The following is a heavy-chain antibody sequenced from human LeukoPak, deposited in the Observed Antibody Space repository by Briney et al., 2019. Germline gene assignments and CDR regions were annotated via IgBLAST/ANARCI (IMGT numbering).Heavy chain of an antibody. CDR1: GLTLSNAW. CDR2: IKTKTDSGTT. D-gene: IGHD4-17*01. Sequence: GGSLRLSCAASGLTLSNAWMTWVRQAPGKGLEWVGHIKTKTDSGTTDYAAYAAPVKGRFSISRDDSKNTLYLQMNSLKTEDTAVYYCTRRQDYGDYPNWFDPWGQGTLVTVSS. V-gene: IGHV3-15*01. CDR3: TRRQDYGDYPNWFDP. J-gene: IGHJ5*02.